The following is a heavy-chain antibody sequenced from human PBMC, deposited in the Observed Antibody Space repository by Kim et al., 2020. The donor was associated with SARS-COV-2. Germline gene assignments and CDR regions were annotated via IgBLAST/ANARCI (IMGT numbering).Heavy chain of an antibody. CDR3: ARDRITMVRGVIFYYYGMDV. CDR1: GYTFTSYA. Sequence: ASVKVSCKASGYTFTSYAMHWVRQAPAQRLEWMGWINAGNGNTKYSQKFQGRVTITRDTSASTAYMELSSLRSEDTAVYYCARDRITMVRGVIFYYYGMDVWGQGTTVTVSS. CDR2: INAGNGNT. V-gene: IGHV1-3*01. J-gene: IGHJ6*02. D-gene: IGHD3-10*01.